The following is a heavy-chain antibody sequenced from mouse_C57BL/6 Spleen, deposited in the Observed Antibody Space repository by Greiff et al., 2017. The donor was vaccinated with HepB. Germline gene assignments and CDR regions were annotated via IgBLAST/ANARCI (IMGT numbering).Heavy chain of an antibody. CDR2: IYPGDGDT. Sequence: QVQLQQSGPELVKPGASVKISCKASGYAFSSSWMNWVKQRPGKGLEWIGRIYPGDGDTNYNGKFKGKATLTADKSSSTAYMQLSSLTSEYSAVYFCAREKEIAYWGQGTLVTVSA. J-gene: IGHJ3*01. CDR3: AREKEIAY. V-gene: IGHV1-82*01. CDR1: GYAFSSSW.